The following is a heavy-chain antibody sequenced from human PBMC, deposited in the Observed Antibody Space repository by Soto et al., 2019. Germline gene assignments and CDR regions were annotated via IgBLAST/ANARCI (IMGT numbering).Heavy chain of an antibody. Sequence: EVQLLESGGGLVQPGGSLRLSCTASGFTFTSYAMSWVRQAPGKGLEWVSAISGGGANTYYADSVKGRFTISRDNSKNTLYLQMNSLRAEDTAVYYCAKAEVAPPRRHYMDVWGKGTTVTVSS. V-gene: IGHV3-23*01. J-gene: IGHJ6*03. CDR1: GFTFTSYA. CDR3: AKAEVAPPRRHYMDV. CDR2: ISGGGANT. D-gene: IGHD5-12*01.